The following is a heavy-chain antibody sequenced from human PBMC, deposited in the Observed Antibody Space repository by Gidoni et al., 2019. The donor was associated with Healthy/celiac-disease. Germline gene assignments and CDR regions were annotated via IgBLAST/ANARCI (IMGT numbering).Heavy chain of an antibody. CDR1: GYTLTELS. D-gene: IGHD2-15*01. CDR2: FDPEDGET. Sequence: QVQLVQSGAEVKKPGASVKVSCKVSGYTLTELSMPWVRQAPGKGLEWMGGFDPEDGETIYAQKFQGRVTMTEDTSTDTAYMELSSLRSEDTAVYYCATALPHCSGGSCYFGPSYWYFDLWGRGTLVTVSS. CDR3: ATALPHCSGGSCYFGPSYWYFDL. V-gene: IGHV1-24*01. J-gene: IGHJ2*01.